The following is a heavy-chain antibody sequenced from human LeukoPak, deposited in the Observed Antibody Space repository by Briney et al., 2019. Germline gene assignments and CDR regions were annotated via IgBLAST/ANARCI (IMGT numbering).Heavy chain of an antibody. CDR3: ARLGGSGWSYFDY. CDR1: GGSISSYY. D-gene: IGHD6-19*01. CDR2: IYYSGST. Sequence: SETLSLTCTVSGGSISSYYWSWIRQPPGKGLEWIGYIYYSGSTNYNPSLKSRVTISVDTSKNQFSLKLSSVTAADTAVYYCARLGGSGWSYFDYWGQGTLVTVSS. V-gene: IGHV4-59*01. J-gene: IGHJ4*02.